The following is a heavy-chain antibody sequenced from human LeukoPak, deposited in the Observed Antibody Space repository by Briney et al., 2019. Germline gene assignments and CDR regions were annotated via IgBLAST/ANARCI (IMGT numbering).Heavy chain of an antibody. CDR2: IHYSGST. J-gene: IGHJ6*03. CDR3: ARLGYCSGGSCYYYCYMDV. CDR1: GYSISSGYY. D-gene: IGHD2-15*01. V-gene: IGHV4-38-2*02. Sequence: SETLSLTCTVSGYSISSGYYWGWIRQPPGKGLEWIGSIHYSGSTYYNPSLKSRVTISEDTSKNQFSLKLSSVTAADTAAYYCARLGYCSGGSCYYYCYMDVWGKGTTVTVSS.